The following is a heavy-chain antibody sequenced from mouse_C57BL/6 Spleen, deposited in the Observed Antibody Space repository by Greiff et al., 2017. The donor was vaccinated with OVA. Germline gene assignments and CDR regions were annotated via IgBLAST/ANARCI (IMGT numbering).Heavy chain of an antibody. CDR1: GFTFSSYG. CDR2: ISSGGSYT. CDR3: ARHGLREYFDY. V-gene: IGHV5-6*01. J-gene: IGHJ2*01. Sequence: EVQLKESGGDLVKPGGSLKLSCAASGFTFSSYGMSWVRQTPDKRLEWVATISSGGSYTYYPDSVKGRFTISRDNAKNTLYLQMSSLKSEDTAMYYCARHGLREYFDYWGQGTTLTVSS. D-gene: IGHD1-1*01.